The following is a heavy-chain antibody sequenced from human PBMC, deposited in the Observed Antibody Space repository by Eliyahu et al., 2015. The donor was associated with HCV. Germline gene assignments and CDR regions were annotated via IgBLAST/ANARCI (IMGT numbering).Heavy chain of an antibody. CDR3: ARHAEDTAMVKVSLSLYYFDY. CDR1: GGSISSSXYY. J-gene: IGHJ4*02. D-gene: IGHD5-18*01. Sequence: QLQLQESGPGLVKPSETLSLTCTVSGGSISSSXYYWGWIRQPPGKGLEWXGSIYYSGSTYYNPSLKSRVTISVDTSKNQFSLKLSSVTAADTAVYYCARHAEDTAMVKVSLSLYYFDYWGQGTLVTVSS. CDR2: IYYSGST. V-gene: IGHV4-39*01.